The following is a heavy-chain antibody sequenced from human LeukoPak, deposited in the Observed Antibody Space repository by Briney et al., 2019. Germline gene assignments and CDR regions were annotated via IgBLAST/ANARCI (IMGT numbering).Heavy chain of an antibody. V-gene: IGHV3-30-3*01. CDR3: AREPSPNIPGYYFDY. D-gene: IGHD2/OR15-2a*01. Sequence: SGRSLTLSCAASGFTFSSYAMHWVRQPPGKGLEWVAVISYDGSNEYYADSVKGRFTISGDNSKNTLYLQMNRLRAEDTAMYYCAREPSPNIPGYYFDYWGQGTLVTVSS. CDR1: GFTFSSYA. J-gene: IGHJ4*02. CDR2: ISYDGSNE.